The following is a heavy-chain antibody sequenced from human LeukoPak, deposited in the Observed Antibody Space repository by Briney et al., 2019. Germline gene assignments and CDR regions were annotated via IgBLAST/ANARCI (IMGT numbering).Heavy chain of an antibody. J-gene: IGHJ4*02. D-gene: IGHD2-21*02. V-gene: IGHV4-38-2*02. CDR2: VYHSGST. Sequence: TSETLSLTCTVSGYSISSGYYWGWIRQPPGKGLEWIGSVYHSGSTFYNPSLKSRVTISVDTSKNQFSLKLSSVTAADTAMYYCARGSCGGDSCPGWFDYWGQGTLVTVSS. CDR1: GYSISSGYY. CDR3: ARGSCGGDSCPGWFDY.